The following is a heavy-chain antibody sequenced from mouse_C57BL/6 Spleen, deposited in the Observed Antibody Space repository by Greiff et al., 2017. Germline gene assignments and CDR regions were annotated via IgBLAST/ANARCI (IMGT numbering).Heavy chain of an antibody. CDR2: IHPNSGST. CDR1: GYTFTSYW. Sequence: VQLQQPGAELVKPGASVKLSCKASGYTFTSYWMHWVKQRPGQGLEWIGMIHPNSGSTNYNEKFKSKATLSVDKSSITAYMQLSSLTSEDSAVYYRARDYYGSSNGGFAYWGQGTLVTVSA. CDR3: ARDYYGSSNGGFAY. J-gene: IGHJ3*01. D-gene: IGHD1-1*01. V-gene: IGHV1-64*01.